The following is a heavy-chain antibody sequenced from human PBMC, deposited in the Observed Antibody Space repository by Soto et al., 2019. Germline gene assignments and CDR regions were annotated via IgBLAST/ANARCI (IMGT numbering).Heavy chain of an antibody. V-gene: IGHV3-30*18. CDR2: ISYDGSNK. D-gene: IGHD3-3*01. J-gene: IGHJ6*02. Sequence: QVQLVESGGGVVQPGRSLRLSCAASGFTFSSYGMHWVRQAPGKGLEWVAVISYDGSNKYYADSVKGRFTISRDNSKNTLYLQMNSLRAEDTAVYYCAKDLGSTIFAYGMDVWGQGTTVTVSS. CDR1: GFTFSSYG. CDR3: AKDLGSTIFAYGMDV.